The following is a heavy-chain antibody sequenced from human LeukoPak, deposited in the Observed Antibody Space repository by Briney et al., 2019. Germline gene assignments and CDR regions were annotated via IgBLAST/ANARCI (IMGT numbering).Heavy chain of an antibody. CDR1: GYTFSSYS. V-gene: IGHV3-21*04. CDR3: ARDFSGGWPLMSY. J-gene: IGHJ4*02. D-gene: IGHD6-19*01. CDR2: ISSSSRNI. Sequence: GGSLRLSCAASGYTFSSYSINWVRQAPGKGLEWVSSISSSSRNIYYADSVKGRFTISRDNAKNSLYLQMNSLRAEDTAVYYCARDFSGGWPLMSYWGQGTLVTVSS.